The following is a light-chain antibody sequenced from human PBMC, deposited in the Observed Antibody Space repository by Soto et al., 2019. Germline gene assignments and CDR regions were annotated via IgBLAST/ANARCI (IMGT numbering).Light chain of an antibody. CDR1: SGSIASNY. J-gene: IGLJ2*01. V-gene: IGLV6-57*04. CDR3: QSYDSSNPVV. Sequence: NFMLTQPHSVSESPGKTVTISCTRSSGSIASNYVQWYQQRPGSAPTTLIYVDDQRPSGVPDRFSGSIDRSSNSASLTISGLKTEDEADYYCQSYDSSNPVVFGGGTKLTVL. CDR2: VDD.